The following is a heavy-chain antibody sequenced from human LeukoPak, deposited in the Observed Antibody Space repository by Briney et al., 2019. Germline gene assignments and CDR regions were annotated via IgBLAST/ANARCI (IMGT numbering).Heavy chain of an antibody. J-gene: IGHJ4*02. V-gene: IGHV3-23*01. CDR1: GFTFSIYA. CDR2: ISGSGGST. D-gene: IGHD5-18*01. CDR3: AKDIAEGERGYSYGSIDY. Sequence: GGSLTLSCAASGFTFSIYAMSWLRQAPGKGLEWFSAISGSGGSTYYADSVKGRFTISRDNSKNTLYLQMNSLRAEDTAVYYCAKDIAEGERGYSYGSIDYWGQGTLVTVSS.